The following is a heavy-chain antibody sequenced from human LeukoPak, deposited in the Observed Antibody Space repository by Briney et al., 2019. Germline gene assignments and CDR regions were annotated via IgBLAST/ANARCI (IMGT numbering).Heavy chain of an antibody. CDR1: GGSISSGSYY. D-gene: IGHD6-13*01. V-gene: IGHV4-61*02. J-gene: IGHJ5*02. CDR2: IYTSGST. Sequence: SETLSLTCTVSGGSISSGSYYWSWIRQPAGRGLEWIGRIYTSGSTNYNPSLKSRVTISVDTSKNQFSLKLSSVTAADTAVYYCARKRGGGSSSGVNWFDPGGQGPLVTVSS. CDR3: ARKRGGGSSSGVNWFDP.